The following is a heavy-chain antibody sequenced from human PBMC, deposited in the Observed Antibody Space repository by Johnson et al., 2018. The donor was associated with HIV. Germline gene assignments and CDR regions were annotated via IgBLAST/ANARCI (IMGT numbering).Heavy chain of an antibody. Sequence: QVQLVESGGGVVRPGGSLRLSCAASGFTFDDYGMSWVRQAPGKGLEWVALISYDGTDKFYATSVKGRFTVSRDNSNNILFLQMSSLRSDDTAVYFCARVQRSGWFHTDAFDLWGQGTMVTVSS. CDR2: ISYDGTDK. V-gene: IGHV3-30*03. CDR1: GFTFDDYG. D-gene: IGHD6-19*01. J-gene: IGHJ3*01. CDR3: ARVQRSGWFHTDAFDL.